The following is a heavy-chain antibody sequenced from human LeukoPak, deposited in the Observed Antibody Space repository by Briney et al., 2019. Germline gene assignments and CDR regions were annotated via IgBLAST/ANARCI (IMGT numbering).Heavy chain of an antibody. CDR3: ARLLGYCSGGSCYPRWFAP. CDR1: GGSISSHY. V-gene: IGHV4-59*08. J-gene: IGHJ5*02. D-gene: IGHD2-15*01. Sequence: SETLSLTCTVSGGSISSHYWNWIRQPPGKGLEWIGYISYSGSTNYNPSLKSRVTMSLDTSKNHFSLKLTSVTAADTAVYYCARLLGYCSGGSCYPRWFAPWGQGTLVTVS. CDR2: ISYSGST.